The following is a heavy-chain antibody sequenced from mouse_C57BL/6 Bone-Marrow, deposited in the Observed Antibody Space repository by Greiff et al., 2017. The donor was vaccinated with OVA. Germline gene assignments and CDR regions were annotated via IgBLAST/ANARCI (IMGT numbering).Heavy chain of an antibody. CDR2: IDPSDSYT. V-gene: IGHV1-59*01. J-gene: IGHJ3*01. Sequence: QVQLKQPGAELVRPGTSVKLSCKASGYTFTSYWMHWVKQRPGQGLEWIGVIDPSDSYTNYNQKFKGKATLTVDTSSSTAYMQLSSLTSEDSAVYYCARKGIYYGSRWTFAYWGQGTLVTVSA. CDR1: GYTFTSYW. D-gene: IGHD1-1*01. CDR3: ARKGIYYGSRWTFAY.